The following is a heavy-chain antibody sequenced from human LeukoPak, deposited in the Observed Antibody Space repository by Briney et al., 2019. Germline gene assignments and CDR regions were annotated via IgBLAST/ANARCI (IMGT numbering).Heavy chain of an antibody. Sequence: SETLSLTCTVSGGSISSGGYYWSWIRQPPGKGLEWIGYIYHSGSTYYNPSLKSRVTISVDRSKNQFSLKLSSVTAADTAVYYCARAPYRLHFDYWGQGTLVTVSS. CDR1: GGSISSGGYY. V-gene: IGHV4-30-2*01. D-gene: IGHD2-21*02. J-gene: IGHJ4*02. CDR2: IYHSGST. CDR3: ARAPYRLHFDY.